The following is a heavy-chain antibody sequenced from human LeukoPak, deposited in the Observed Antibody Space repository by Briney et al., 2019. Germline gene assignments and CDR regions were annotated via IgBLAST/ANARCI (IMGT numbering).Heavy chain of an antibody. CDR2: ISGIGGTT. CDR3: AKLLSVTAAANWFDP. J-gene: IGHJ5*02. V-gene: IGHV3-23*01. CDR1: GFTFSSYA. D-gene: IGHD6-13*01. Sequence: GGSLRLSCAASGFTFSSYAMSSVRPAPGGGLECVSAISGIGGTTYYAHPVKGRLTISRENSKNTLYLKMNRLRAENTALYYFAKLLSVTAAANWFDPWGQGALVSVSS.